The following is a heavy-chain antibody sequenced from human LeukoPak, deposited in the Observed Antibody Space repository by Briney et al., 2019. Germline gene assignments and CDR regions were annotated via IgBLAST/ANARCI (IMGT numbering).Heavy chain of an antibody. D-gene: IGHD2-2*01. CDR1: GFSVSTNY. Sequence: GGSLRPSCAASGFSVSTNYISWVRQAPGKGLEWVSVIYSGGTTYYADSVKGRFTISRDNSKNTLYLQMNSLRAEDTAVYYCARSPTTYCSSTSCYWHWGQGTLVTVSS. V-gene: IGHV3-53*01. J-gene: IGHJ4*02. CDR2: IYSGGTT. CDR3: ARSPTTYCSSTSCYWH.